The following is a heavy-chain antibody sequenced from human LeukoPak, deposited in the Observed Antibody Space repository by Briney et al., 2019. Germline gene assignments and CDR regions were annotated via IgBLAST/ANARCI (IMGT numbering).Heavy chain of an antibody. CDR1: GYTFTSYD. D-gene: IGHD6-19*01. CDR2: IIPILGIA. Sequence: SVKVSCKASGYTFTSYDISWVRQAPGQGLEWMGRIIPILGIANYAQKFQGRVTITADKSTSTAYMELSSLRSEDTAVYYCTSVASQKMVDYWGQGTLVTVSS. V-gene: IGHV1-69*04. J-gene: IGHJ4*02. CDR3: TSVASQKMVDY.